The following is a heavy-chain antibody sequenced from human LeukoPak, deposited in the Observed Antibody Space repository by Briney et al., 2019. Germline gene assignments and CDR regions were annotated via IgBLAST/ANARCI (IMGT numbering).Heavy chain of an antibody. CDR1: GYNFIDYH. D-gene: IGHD5-18*01. Sequence: ASVKVSCKASGYNFIDYHLNWFRQAPGRGPEWMGWIGPKTGDTLYGPEFQGRVSMTRDTSISTAYMELSRLRSDDTAVYYCARDRNSYGYNWFDPWGQGTLVTVSS. CDR2: IGPKTGDT. CDR3: ARDRNSYGYNWFDP. V-gene: IGHV1-2*02. J-gene: IGHJ5*02.